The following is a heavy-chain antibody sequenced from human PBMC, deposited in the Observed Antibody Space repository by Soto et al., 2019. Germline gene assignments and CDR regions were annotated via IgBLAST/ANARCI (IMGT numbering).Heavy chain of an antibody. J-gene: IGHJ6*02. Sequence: GESLKISCKGSGYSFTSYWISWVRQMPGKGLEWMGRIDPSDSYTNYSPSFQGHVTISADKSISTAYLQWSSLKASDTAMYYCARQGHYCSSNSCYLLPAYYYYGMDAWGQRTTVTAS. D-gene: IGHD2-2*01. CDR3: ARQGHYCSSNSCYLLPAYYYYGMDA. V-gene: IGHV5-10-1*01. CDR1: GYSFTSYW. CDR2: IDPSDSYT.